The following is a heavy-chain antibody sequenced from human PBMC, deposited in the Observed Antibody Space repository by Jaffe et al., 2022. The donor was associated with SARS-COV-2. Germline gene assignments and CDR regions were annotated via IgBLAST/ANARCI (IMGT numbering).Heavy chain of an antibody. CDR2: INHSGST. CDR1: GGSFSGYY. V-gene: IGHV4-34*01. D-gene: IGHD3-10*01. Sequence: QVQLQQWGAGLLKPSETLSLTCAVYGGSFSGYYWSWIRQPPGKGLEWIGEINHSGSTNYNPSLKSRVTISVDTSKNQFSLKLSSVTAADTAVYYCARYPLYYYGSGPNWFDPWGQGTLVTVSS. J-gene: IGHJ5*02. CDR3: ARYPLYYYGSGPNWFDP.